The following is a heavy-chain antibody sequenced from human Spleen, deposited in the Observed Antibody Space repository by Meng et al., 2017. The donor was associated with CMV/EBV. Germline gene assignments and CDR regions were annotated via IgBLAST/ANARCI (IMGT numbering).Heavy chain of an antibody. J-gene: IGHJ4*02. CDR2: TIYGGST. Sequence: CTVSGGSVSSGSYHWNWIRQPPGKGLEWIGQTIYGGSTNYNPSLKSRLTISVDTSKNQFSLNLNSVTAADTAVYYCAGLIVGNGGRGHWGQGTLVTVSS. CDR1: GGSVSSGSYH. D-gene: IGHD2/OR15-2a*01. V-gene: IGHV4-61*01. CDR3: AGLIVGNGGRGH.